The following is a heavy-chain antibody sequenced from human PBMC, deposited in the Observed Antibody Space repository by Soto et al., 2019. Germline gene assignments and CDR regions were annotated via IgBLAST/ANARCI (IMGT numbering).Heavy chain of an antibody. V-gene: IGHV3-33*08. J-gene: IGHJ4*02. D-gene: IGHD4-17*01. CDR2: IVNDGSNR. Sequence: QVQLVESGGGVVQPGRSLRLSCAASGFTFNSYGMHWVRQGPGNGLEWVAVIVNDGSNRDHADSVKGRFTISRDNSKNTLYLQMNSLGVEDTAMYYCARDDDYEGNGLDYWGQGTLVTVSS. CDR3: ARDDDYEGNGLDY. CDR1: GFTFNSYG.